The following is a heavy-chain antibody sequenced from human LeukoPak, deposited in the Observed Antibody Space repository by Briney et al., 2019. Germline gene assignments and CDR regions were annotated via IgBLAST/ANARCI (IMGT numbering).Heavy chain of an antibody. CDR3: AKDWGRDDDAFDI. D-gene: IGHD3-16*01. CDR2: ISYDGSNK. Sequence: PGGSLRLSCAASGFTFSSYGMHWVRQAPGKGLEWVAVISYDGSNKYYADSVKGRFTISRDNSKNTLYLQMNSLRAEDTAVYYCAKDWGRDDDAFDIWGQGTMVTVSS. V-gene: IGHV3-30*18. CDR1: GFTFSSYG. J-gene: IGHJ3*02.